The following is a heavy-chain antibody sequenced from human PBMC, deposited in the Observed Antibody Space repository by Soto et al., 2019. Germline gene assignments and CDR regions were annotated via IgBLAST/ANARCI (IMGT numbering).Heavy chain of an antibody. J-gene: IGHJ4*02. CDR1: GVTFSSYA. Sequence: EVQLLESGGGLVKPGGSLRLSCAASGVTFSSYAMSWVRQAPGKGLERVSTVSGTGTNTYYADSVKGRFTISRDNSKNTLYLQMTSLRAEDTAVYDCAKDRGVLPNPLDYWGQGTLVTVSS. D-gene: IGHD2-8*01. V-gene: IGHV3-23*01. CDR3: AKDRGVLPNPLDY. CDR2: VSGTGTNT.